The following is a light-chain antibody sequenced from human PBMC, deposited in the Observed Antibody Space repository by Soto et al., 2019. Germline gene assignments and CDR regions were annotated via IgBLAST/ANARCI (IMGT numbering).Light chain of an antibody. Sequence: DIQLTQSPSSLSASVGDRGTITCRASQTIVNYLNWYQQNPGKAPNLVIYAASRLQSGVPSRFSGSGSATDFSLTISSLQPEDFATYFGQQSFSVTFTCGPGTKVEIK. CDR1: QTIVNY. J-gene: IGKJ3*01. CDR2: AAS. CDR3: QQSFSVTFT. V-gene: IGKV1-39*01.